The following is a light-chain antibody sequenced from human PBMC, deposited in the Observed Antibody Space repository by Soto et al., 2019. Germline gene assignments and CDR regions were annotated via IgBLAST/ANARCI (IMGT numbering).Light chain of an antibody. V-gene: IGKV3-11*01. Sequence: VLTLSPFTLSLSPWESATLSCRASQSFRGLLAWYQQKPGQAPRLLIYDAYNRATGIPPRFSGSGSGTDFTLTISCLEPEDSAVYYCQQRHMWPITFAQGTRLEIK. J-gene: IGKJ5*01. CDR3: QQRHMWPIT. CDR1: QSFRGL. CDR2: DAY.